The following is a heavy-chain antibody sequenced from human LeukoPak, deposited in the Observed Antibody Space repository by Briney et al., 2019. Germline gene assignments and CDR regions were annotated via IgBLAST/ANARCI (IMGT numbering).Heavy chain of an antibody. CDR2: INGDGSST. CDR3: ARRYCGSPSCFNWFDP. J-gene: IGHJ5*02. Sequence: GGSLRLSCAASGFTFSSYWMYWVRQAPGKGLVWVSRINGDGSSTSYADSVKGRFTISRDNAKNTLFLQMNSLRAEDTAVYYCARRYCGSPSCFNWFDPGGQGALVTVSS. D-gene: IGHD2-2*01. CDR1: GFTFSSYW. V-gene: IGHV3-74*01.